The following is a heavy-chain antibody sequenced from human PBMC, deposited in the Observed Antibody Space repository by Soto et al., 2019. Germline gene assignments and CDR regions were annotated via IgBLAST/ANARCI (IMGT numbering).Heavy chain of an antibody. V-gene: IGHV3-30*03. Sequence: QVQLVESGGGVVQPGRSLRLSCAASGFTFSSYGMHWVRQAPGKGLEWVAVISYDGSNKYYAGSVKGRFTISRDNSKNTLYLQKNSLRDEDTALYYGASRRQSWFWGEDRSLAMDVWGQGTTVTVSS. D-gene: IGHD3-10*01. J-gene: IGHJ6*02. CDR1: GFTFSSYG. CDR2: ISYDGSNK. CDR3: ASRRQSWFWGEDRSLAMDV.